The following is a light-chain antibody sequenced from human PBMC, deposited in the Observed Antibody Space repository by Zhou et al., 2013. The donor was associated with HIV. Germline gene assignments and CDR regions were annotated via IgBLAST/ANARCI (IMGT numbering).Light chain of an antibody. CDR3: QRTYNAPFT. Sequence: AIRLNQSPSSLSASTGDRVTITCRASQDISTYLAWYQQKPGTAPRFLIYGASNLQSGVPSRFSGSGSGTDFTLTISSLQPEDVATYYGQRTYNAPFTFGPGTKVDIK. J-gene: IGKJ3*01. V-gene: IGKV1-8*01. CDR1: QDISTY. CDR2: GAS.